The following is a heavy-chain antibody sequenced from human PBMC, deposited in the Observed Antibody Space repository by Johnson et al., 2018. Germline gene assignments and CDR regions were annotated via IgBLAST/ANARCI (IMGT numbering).Heavy chain of an antibody. D-gene: IGHD5-18*01. V-gene: IGHV6-1*01. CDR1: GDRVSSNSAT. J-gene: IGHJ3*02. Sequence: QVQLQQSGPGLVKPSQTLSLTCVISGDRVSSNSATWNWIRQSPSRGLEWLGRTYYRSKWYNDSAVSVRSRITINPDTSKTQFSLQLTSVTPEDTAVDSCERVAGYTFDLRPFDIWGHGTTVTVSS. CDR3: ERVAGYTFDLRPFDI. CDR2: TYYRSKWYN.